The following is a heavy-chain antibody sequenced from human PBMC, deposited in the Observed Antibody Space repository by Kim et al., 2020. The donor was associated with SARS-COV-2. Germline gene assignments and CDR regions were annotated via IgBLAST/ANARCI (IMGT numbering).Heavy chain of an antibody. V-gene: IGHV4-59*01. CDR3: ARDLGILTGFDY. J-gene: IGHJ4*02. Sequence: NYNPSLKSRVTISVDTSKNQFSLKLSSVTAADTAVYYCARDLGILTGFDYWGQGTLVTVSS. D-gene: IGHD3-9*01.